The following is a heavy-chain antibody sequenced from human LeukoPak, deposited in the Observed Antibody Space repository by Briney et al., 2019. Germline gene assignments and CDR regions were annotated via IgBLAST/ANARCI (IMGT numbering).Heavy chain of an antibody. CDR3: AKDRIAAADY. Sequence: GGSLRLSCTASGSSFDSHYMSWVRQAPGKGLEWVSAISGSGGSTYYADSVKGRFTISRDNSKNTLYLQMNSLRAEDTAVYYCAKDRIAAADYWGQGTLVTVSS. CDR2: ISGSGGST. CDR1: GSSFDSHY. V-gene: IGHV3-23*01. D-gene: IGHD6-13*01. J-gene: IGHJ4*02.